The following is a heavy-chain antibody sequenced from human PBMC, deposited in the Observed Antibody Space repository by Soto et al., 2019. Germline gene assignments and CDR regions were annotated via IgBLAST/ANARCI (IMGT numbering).Heavy chain of an antibody. J-gene: IGHJ4*02. CDR1: GFTFDDYA. Sequence: GGSLRFSCAASGFTFDDYAMHWVRQAPGKGLEWVAGIRWISGSIVYADSVKGRLSISRDHAKNSLYLQMNSLRPEDTAFYYWTKCASASYNNLFDYWGQGTLVTVSS. CDR2: IRWISGSI. CDR3: TKCASASYNNLFDY. D-gene: IGHD3-10*01. V-gene: IGHV3-9*01.